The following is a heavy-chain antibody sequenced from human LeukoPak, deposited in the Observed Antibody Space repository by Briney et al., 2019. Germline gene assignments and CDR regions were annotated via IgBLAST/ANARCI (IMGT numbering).Heavy chain of an antibody. CDR3: AKDRGSLRGLYPNAFDI. V-gene: IGHV3-23*01. CDR1: GFTFSSYA. Sequence: PGGSLRLSCAASGFTFSSYAMSWVRQAPGKGLEWVSAISGSGGSTYYADSVKGRFTISRDNSKNTLYLQMNSLRAEDTAVYYCAKDRGSLRGLYPNAFDIWGQGTMVTVSS. D-gene: IGHD2-8*01. J-gene: IGHJ3*02. CDR2: ISGSGGST.